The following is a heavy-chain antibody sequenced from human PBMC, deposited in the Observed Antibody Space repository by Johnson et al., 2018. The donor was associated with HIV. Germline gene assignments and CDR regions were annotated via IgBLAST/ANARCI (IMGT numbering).Heavy chain of an antibody. V-gene: IGHV3-30*04. CDR2: ISYDEKNK. D-gene: IGHD6-25*01. J-gene: IGHJ3*02. CDR3: ARFGMGSSGDAFDI. Sequence: QVQLVESGGGVVQPGRSLRLSCAASGFTFSSYAMHWVRQAPGKGPEWLAVISYDEKNKYYADSVKGRFTISRDNAKNSLYLQMNSLRAEDTAVYYCARFGMGSSGDAFDIWGQGTMVTVSS. CDR1: GFTFSSYA.